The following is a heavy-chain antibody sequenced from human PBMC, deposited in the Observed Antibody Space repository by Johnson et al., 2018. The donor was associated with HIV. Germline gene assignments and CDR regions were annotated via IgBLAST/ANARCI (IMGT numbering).Heavy chain of an antibody. CDR1: GFTFSNAW. D-gene: IGHD1-7*01. J-gene: IGHJ3*02. CDR2: IKSKTDGETT. V-gene: IGHV3-15*05. CDR3: AKDREWLELSHAFDS. Sequence: VQLVESGVGLVKPGGSLRLSCAASGFTFSNAWMSWVRQAPGKGLEWVGRIKSKTDGETTDYAAPVKGRFSISRDDSKNTLYLQMNSLRVEDTALYYCAKDREWLELSHAFDSWGQGTMVTVSS.